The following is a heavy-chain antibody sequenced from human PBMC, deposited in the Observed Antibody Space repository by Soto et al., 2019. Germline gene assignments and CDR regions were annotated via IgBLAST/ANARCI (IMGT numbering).Heavy chain of an antibody. J-gene: IGHJ4*01. CDR3: ARGEQYSGRIFDY. Sequence: PSQTLSLTCAITGDSVSSNSAGLSWVRQSPSRGLEWLGRTYYRSKWYYEYAVSVRGRITINPDTSKNQYSLQLSSVTPEDTAVYFCARGEQYSGRIFDYWGQGTLVTVSS. V-gene: IGHV6-1*01. D-gene: IGHD1-26*01. CDR1: GDSVSSNSAG. CDR2: TYYRSKWYY.